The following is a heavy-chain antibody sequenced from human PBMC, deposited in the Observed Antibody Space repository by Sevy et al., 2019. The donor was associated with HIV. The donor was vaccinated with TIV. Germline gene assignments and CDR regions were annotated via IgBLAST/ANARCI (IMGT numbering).Heavy chain of an antibody. V-gene: IGHV3-11*01. D-gene: IGHD4-17*01. CDR1: GFTFSDYY. CDR3: ARDHVKDGDLGDYYYYAMDV. J-gene: IGHJ6*02. Sequence: SLRLSCAASGFTFSDYYMSWIRQAPGKGLEWISYISGSDSTIYYADSVKGRFTISRDNAKNSLYLQMNSLRAEDTAVYYCARDHVKDGDLGDYYYYAMDVWGQGTTVTVSS. CDR2: ISGSDSTI.